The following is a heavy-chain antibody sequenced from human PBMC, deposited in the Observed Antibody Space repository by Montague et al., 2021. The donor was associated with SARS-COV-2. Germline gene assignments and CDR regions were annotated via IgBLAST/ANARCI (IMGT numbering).Heavy chain of an antibody. J-gene: IGHJ3*01. D-gene: IGHD3-22*01. CDR2: IFSSGGT. CDR3: ARAGSYDCSGFLNDPFDV. V-gene: IGHV4-39*02. Sequence: SETLSLTCTVSGASINSNRHFWGWIRQAPGKGLEWIGSIFSSGGTYYNPSLKTRVSISVDTSGNRLSLKLTSVTAADTAMYFCARAGSYDCSGFLNDPFDVWGQGTMVTVSS. CDR1: GASINSNRHF.